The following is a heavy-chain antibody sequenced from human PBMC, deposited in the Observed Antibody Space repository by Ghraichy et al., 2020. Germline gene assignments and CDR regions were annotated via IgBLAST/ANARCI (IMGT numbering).Heavy chain of an antibody. V-gene: IGHV3-48*02. Sequence: RLSCAASGFTFRNYGMNWVRQAPGKGLEWVSYISGSTSLIHYTDSVKGRFTISRDNEKNSLYLHMNSLRDEDTALYYCARTRGATVPTMWFDTWGQGTLFTVSS. CDR2: ISGSTSLI. D-gene: IGHD4-17*01. CDR3: ARTRGATVPTMWFDT. J-gene: IGHJ5*02. CDR1: GFTFRNYG.